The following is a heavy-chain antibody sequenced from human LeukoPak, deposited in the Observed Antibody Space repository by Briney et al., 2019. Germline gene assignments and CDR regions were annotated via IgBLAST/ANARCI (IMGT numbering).Heavy chain of an antibody. CDR2: IHYSGST. J-gene: IGHJ3*02. V-gene: IGHV4-31*03. CDR3: ARDVEMGAFDI. D-gene: IGHD5-24*01. Sequence: SETLSLTCTVSGGSISSGGYYWSWIRQHPGKGLEWIGYIHYSGSTYYNPSLKSRVTISVDTSKNQFSLKLSSVTAADTAVYYCARDVEMGAFDIWGQGTMVTVSS. CDR1: GGSISSGGYY.